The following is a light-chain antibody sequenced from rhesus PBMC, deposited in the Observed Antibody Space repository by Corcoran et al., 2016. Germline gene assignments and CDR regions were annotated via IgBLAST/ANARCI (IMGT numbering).Light chain of an antibody. CDR2: KAS. CDR1: ENVNNY. Sequence: DIQMTQSPSSLSASVGDRVTITCRAGENVNNYLNWYQQKPGKAPKLLIYKASTLQSGVPSRFSGSGSGTDYTFTISSLQPEDVATYYCQHGYGTPFTFGPGTKLDIK. J-gene: IGKJ3*01. CDR3: QHGYGTPFT. V-gene: IGKV1-74*01.